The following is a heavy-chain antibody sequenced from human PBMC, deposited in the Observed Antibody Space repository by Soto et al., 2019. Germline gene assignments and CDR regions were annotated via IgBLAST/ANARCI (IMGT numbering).Heavy chain of an antibody. D-gene: IGHD6-19*01. V-gene: IGHV4-39*01. J-gene: IGHJ4*02. Sequence: PSETLSLTCTVAGGSISSSSYYWGWIRQPPGKGLEWIGSIYYSGSTYYNPSLKSRVTISVDTSKNQFSLKLSSVTAADTAVYYCARHGGSGVDYWGQGTLVTVS. CDR3: ARHGGSGVDY. CDR1: GGSISSSSYY. CDR2: IYYSGST.